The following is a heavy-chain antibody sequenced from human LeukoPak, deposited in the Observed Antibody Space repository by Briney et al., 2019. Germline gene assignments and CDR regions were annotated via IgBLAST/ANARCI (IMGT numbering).Heavy chain of an antibody. D-gene: IGHD6-6*01. CDR1: GGSISSYY. J-gene: IGHJ4*02. CDR2: IYYSGST. CDR3: ARGLEYSSTYYFDY. Sequence: PSETLSLTCTVSGGSISSYYWSWIRQPPGKGLEWIGYIYYSGSTNYNPSLKSRVTISVDTSKNQFSLKLSSVTAADTAVYYCARGLEYSSTYYFDYWGQGTLVTVSS. V-gene: IGHV4-59*01.